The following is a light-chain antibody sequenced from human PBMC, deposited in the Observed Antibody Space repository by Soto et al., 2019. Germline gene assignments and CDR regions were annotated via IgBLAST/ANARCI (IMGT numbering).Light chain of an antibody. CDR1: QRIRSY. J-gene: IGKJ5*01. CDR2: AAS. V-gene: IGKV1-8*01. CDR3: QQYYSYPTIT. Sequence: AIQLTQSPSSLSPSVGDRVTITCRASQRIRSYLAWYQQKPGKAPKLLIYAASTLQSGVPSSFSGSGSGADFTLTISCLQSEDFATYYCQQYYSYPTITFGQGTRLEIK.